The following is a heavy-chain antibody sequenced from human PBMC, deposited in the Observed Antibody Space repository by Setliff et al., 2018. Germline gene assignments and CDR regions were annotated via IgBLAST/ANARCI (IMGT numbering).Heavy chain of an antibody. Sequence: PGGSLRLSCAASGFTFSSFWMAWVRQSPGRGLEWVANINQDGSGKYYVDSVKGRFTISRDNAKNSLSLQMNGLRAEDTSVYYCGRAGKPYAIDVWGQGTMVTVSS. CDR1: GFTFSSFW. CDR3: GRAGKPYAIDV. V-gene: IGHV3-7*04. J-gene: IGHJ3*01. CDR2: INQDGSGK.